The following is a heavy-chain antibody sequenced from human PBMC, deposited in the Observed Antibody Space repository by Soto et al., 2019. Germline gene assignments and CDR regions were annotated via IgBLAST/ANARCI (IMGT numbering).Heavy chain of an antibody. CDR2: IYSRGNT. Sequence: PSXTLSLTCTVSAGSIGSGFYYWSLIRQHPGKGLEWIGYIYSRGNTYYNPSLKSRVTISLDTSDNQFSLTLRSVTAADTAVYYCARGTYYFYMDVWGKGTTVTVSS. CDR1: AGSIGSGFYY. CDR3: ARGTYYFYMDV. V-gene: IGHV4-31*03. J-gene: IGHJ6*03.